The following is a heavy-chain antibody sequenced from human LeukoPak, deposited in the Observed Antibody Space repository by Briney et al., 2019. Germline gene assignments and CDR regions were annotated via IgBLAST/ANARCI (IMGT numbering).Heavy chain of an antibody. CDR2: IYYSGNT. J-gene: IGHJ2*01. Sequence: SETLTLTCSVSGGSINSNYWSWIRQPPGKGLEWIGYIYYSGNTNYNPSLKSRVSISVDTSKNQFSLKLSSVTAADTAVYYCATFGSGNWYFDLWGRGTLVTVSS. CDR3: ATFGSGNWYFDL. V-gene: IGHV4-59*01. CDR1: GGSINSNY. D-gene: IGHD3-10*01.